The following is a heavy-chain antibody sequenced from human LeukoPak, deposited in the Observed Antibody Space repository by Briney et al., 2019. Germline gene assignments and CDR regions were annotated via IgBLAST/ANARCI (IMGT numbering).Heavy chain of an antibody. CDR1: GYSFTTYW. Sequence: GESLRISCKGSGYSFTTYWISWARQLPGKGLEWMGRIDPSDSYTNYSPSFQGHVTISADKSISTAYLQWSSLGASDTAMYYCARTVDTAMANDAFDIWGQGTMVTVSS. CDR2: IDPSDSYT. D-gene: IGHD5-18*01. J-gene: IGHJ3*02. CDR3: ARTVDTAMANDAFDI. V-gene: IGHV5-10-1*01.